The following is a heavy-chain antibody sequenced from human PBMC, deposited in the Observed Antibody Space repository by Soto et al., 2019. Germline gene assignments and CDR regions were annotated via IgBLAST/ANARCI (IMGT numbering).Heavy chain of an antibody. Sequence: GESLKISCKGSGYSFTSYWIGWVRQMPGKGLEWKGIIYPGDSDTRYSPSFHGQVTISRDNSNNTLYLQMNSLRPDDTAVYQCASPVGDFYPYFDYWGPGTLVTVSS. V-gene: IGHV5-51*01. CDR3: ASPVGDFYPYFDY. D-gene: IGHD2-21*02. CDR2: IYPGDSDT. J-gene: IGHJ4*02. CDR1: GYSFTSYW.